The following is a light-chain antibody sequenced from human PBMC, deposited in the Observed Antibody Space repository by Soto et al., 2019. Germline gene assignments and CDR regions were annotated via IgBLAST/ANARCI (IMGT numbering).Light chain of an antibody. Sequence: QSVRPQPPSASGPPGQTVTISCTGTRNFVGGHDFVAWHQQHPGKGPRLMIYDVSKRPSGIPDRFSGYKSGYTAFLTVSGLQAEDEAEYYCSSFVGGNTYVFGTGSKVSVL. CDR1: RNFVGGHDF. J-gene: IGLJ1*01. V-gene: IGLV2-8*01. CDR2: DVS. CDR3: SSFVGGNTYV.